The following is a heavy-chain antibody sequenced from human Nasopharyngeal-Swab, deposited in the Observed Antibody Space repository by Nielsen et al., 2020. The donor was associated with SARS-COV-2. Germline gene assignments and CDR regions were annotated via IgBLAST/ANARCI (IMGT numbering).Heavy chain of an antibody. J-gene: IGHJ4*02. D-gene: IGHD3-3*01. CDR3: AKATNARYDFWSGSFDY. CDR1: GFSFRTYS. V-gene: IGHV3-48*04. CDR2: ISSSSSTK. Sequence: GGSLRLSCAASGFSFRTYSMNWVRQAPGKGLEWLSYISSSSSTKNYADSVKGRFTISRDNAKNSLYLQMNSLRVEDMAFYYCAKATNARYDFWSGSFDYWGQGTLVTVSS.